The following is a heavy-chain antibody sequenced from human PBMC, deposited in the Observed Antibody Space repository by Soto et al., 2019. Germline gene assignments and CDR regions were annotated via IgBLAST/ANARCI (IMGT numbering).Heavy chain of an antibody. Sequence: PGESLKISCKGSGYSFTSYWIGWVRQMPGKGLEWMGIIYPGDSDTRYSPSFQGQVTISADKSISTAYLQWSSLKASDTAMYYCAREKTMIVVDQPDAFDIWGQGTMVTVSS. V-gene: IGHV5-51*01. CDR2: IYPGDSDT. J-gene: IGHJ3*02. CDR3: AREKTMIVVDQPDAFDI. CDR1: GYSFTSYW. D-gene: IGHD3-22*01.